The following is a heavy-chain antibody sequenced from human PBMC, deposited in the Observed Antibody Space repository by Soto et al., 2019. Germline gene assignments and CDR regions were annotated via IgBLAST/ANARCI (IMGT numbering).Heavy chain of an antibody. CDR1: GGSFSSSG. V-gene: IGHV1-69*13. D-gene: IGHD3-22*01. Sequence: SVKVSCKASGGSFSSSGISWVRQAPGQGLEWVGGIIPIFVTSHYAQKFQGRVTITADESTNTAYMELSSLTSEDTAVYYCARSLDYHDYPGYSTVGVYFDYWGLGTLVTVSS. J-gene: IGHJ4*02. CDR3: ARSLDYHDYPGYSTVGVYFDY. CDR2: IIPIFVTS.